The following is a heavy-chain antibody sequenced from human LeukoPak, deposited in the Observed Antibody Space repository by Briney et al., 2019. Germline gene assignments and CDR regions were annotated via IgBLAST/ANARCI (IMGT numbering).Heavy chain of an antibody. D-gene: IGHD3-10*01. V-gene: IGHV1-2*02. Sequence: ASVKVSCKASGYTFTDYYMHWVRQAPGQGLEWMGWINPNSGGTNYAQKFQGRVTMTRDTSISTAYMELSRLRSDDTAVYYCARENLHGSGSYSYDYWGQGTLVTVSS. CDR1: GYTFTDYY. CDR3: ARENLHGSGSYSYDY. CDR2: INPNSGGT. J-gene: IGHJ4*02.